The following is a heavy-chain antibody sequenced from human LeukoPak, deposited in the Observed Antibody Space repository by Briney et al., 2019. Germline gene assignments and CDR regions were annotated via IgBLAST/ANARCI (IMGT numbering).Heavy chain of an antibody. Sequence: GGFLRLSCAASGFTFSSYSMNWVRQAPGKGLEWVSSISSSSSYIYYADSVKGRFTISRDNAKNSLYLQMNSLRAEDTAVYYCARGDTYGSGSYWYWGQGTLVTVSS. D-gene: IGHD3-10*01. J-gene: IGHJ4*02. CDR2: ISSSSSYI. V-gene: IGHV3-21*01. CDR1: GFTFSSYS. CDR3: ARGDTYGSGSYWY.